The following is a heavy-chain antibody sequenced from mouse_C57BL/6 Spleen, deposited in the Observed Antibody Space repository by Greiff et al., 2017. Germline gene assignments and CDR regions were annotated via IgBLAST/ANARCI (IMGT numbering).Heavy chain of an antibody. Sequence: EVKVVESGGGLVKPGGSLKLSCAASGFTFSSYAMSWVRQTPEKRLEWVATISDGGSYTYYPDNVKGRFTISRDNAKNNLYLQMSHLKSEDTAMYYCARRAGTRYFDYGGQGTTLTVSS. CDR2: ISDGGSYT. J-gene: IGHJ2*01. D-gene: IGHD3-3*01. V-gene: IGHV5-4*03. CDR1: GFTFSSYA. CDR3: ARRAGTRYFDY.